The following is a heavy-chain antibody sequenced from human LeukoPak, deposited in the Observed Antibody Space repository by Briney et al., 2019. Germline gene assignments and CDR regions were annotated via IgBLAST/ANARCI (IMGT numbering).Heavy chain of an antibody. V-gene: IGHV3-30-3*01. J-gene: IGHJ4*02. CDR2: ISYDGSNK. D-gene: IGHD3-3*01. Sequence: PGRSLRLSCAASGFTFSSYAMHWVRQAPGKGLEWVAVISYDGSNKYYADSVKGRFTISRDNSKNTLYLQMNSLRAEDTAVYYCARGQYYDFWSGYPSAPDYWSQGTLVTVSS. CDR1: GFTFSSYA. CDR3: ARGQYYDFWSGYPSAPDY.